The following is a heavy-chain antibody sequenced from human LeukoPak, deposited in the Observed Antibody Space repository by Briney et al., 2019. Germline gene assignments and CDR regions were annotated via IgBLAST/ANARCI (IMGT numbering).Heavy chain of an antibody. CDR1: GFVFGSYW. J-gene: IGHJ4*02. Sequence: GGSLRLSCAASGFVFGSYWMHWVRQAPGKGLVWVSRVNSDGSHTTYADSVKGRFTISRDNAKKMVYLEMHSLRAGDTAIYYCARVAHDYVDSGPDYWGQGTLVSASS. CDR3: ARVAHDYVDSGPDY. CDR2: VNSDGSHT. V-gene: IGHV3-74*01. D-gene: IGHD4-17*01.